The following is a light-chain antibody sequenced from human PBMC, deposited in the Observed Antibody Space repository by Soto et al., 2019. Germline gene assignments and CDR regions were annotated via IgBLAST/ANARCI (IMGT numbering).Light chain of an antibody. CDR3: SSYTSSSNLYV. CDR1: SSDVGGYNY. CDR2: DVS. Sequence: QSVLAQPASVSGSPGQSITISCTGTSSDVGGYNYVSWYQQHPGKAPKLMIYDVSNRPSGVSYRFSGSKSGNTASLTISGLQAEDEADYYCSSYTSSSNLYVFGTGTKVTVL. V-gene: IGLV2-14*03. J-gene: IGLJ1*01.